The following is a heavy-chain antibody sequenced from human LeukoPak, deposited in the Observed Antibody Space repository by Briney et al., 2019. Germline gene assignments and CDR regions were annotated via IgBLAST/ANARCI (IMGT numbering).Heavy chain of an antibody. CDR3: AKSPLGSDYYYYMDV. J-gene: IGHJ6*03. D-gene: IGHD1-1*01. V-gene: IGHV3-23*01. CDR1: GFTFSSYA. Sequence: GGSLRLSCAASGFTFSSYAMSWVRQAPGKGLEWVSAISGSGGSTYYADSVKGRFTISRDNSKKTLYLQMNSLRAEDTAVYYCAKSPLGSDYYYYMDVWGKGTTVTVSS. CDR2: ISGSGGST.